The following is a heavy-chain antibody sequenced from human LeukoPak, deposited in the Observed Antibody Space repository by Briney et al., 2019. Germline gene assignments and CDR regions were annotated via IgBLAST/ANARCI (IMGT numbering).Heavy chain of an antibody. D-gene: IGHD1-14*01. J-gene: IGHJ4*02. CDR3: ARNQRRLDY. CDR2: IKQDGSEK. CDR1: GFTFSNYW. V-gene: IGHV3-7*01. Sequence: GGSLRLSCAASGFTFSNYWMTWVRQAPGKGLELVANIKQDGSEKYYVDSVKGRFTISRDNAKNSLYLQMTSLRAEDTAVYYCARNQRRLDYWGQGTLVTVSS.